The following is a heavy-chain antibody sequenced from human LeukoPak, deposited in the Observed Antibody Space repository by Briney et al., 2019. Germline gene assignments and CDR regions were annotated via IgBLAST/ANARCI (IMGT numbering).Heavy chain of an antibody. CDR2: FDPGDGET. D-gene: IGHD3-22*01. CDR1: GYTLTELS. J-gene: IGHJ1*01. CDR3: ATDYYDSSGYYYGLFLRRTLPPFFQH. Sequence: ASVKVSCKISGYTLTELSMHWVRQAPGKGLEWMGGFDPGDGETIYAQKFQGRVTMTEDTSTDTAYMELSSLRSEDTAVYYCATDYYDSSGYYYGLFLRRTLPPFFQHWGQGTLVTVSS. V-gene: IGHV1-24*01.